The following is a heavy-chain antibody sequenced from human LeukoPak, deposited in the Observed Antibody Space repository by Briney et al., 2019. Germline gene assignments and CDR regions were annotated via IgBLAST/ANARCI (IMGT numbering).Heavy chain of an antibody. J-gene: IGHJ4*02. Sequence: GASVKVSCKASGYTFIHYYMHWVRQARGQELEWMGRIDGETGNTRYAQNFQGRVSMTRDTSTSTVYMELSSLRFEDTAVYYCARDPGGNYFGPGTHFAYWGQGALVTVSS. V-gene: IGHV1-46*01. CDR2: IDGETGNT. D-gene: IGHD3-10*01. CDR3: ARDPGGNYFGPGTHFAY. CDR1: GYTFIHYY.